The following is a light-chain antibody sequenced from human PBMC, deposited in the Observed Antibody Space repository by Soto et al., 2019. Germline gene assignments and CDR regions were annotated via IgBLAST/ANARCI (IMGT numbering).Light chain of an antibody. J-gene: IGKJ4*01. Sequence: DIQMTQSPSTLSASVGDRVTITCRASQSSGGWLAWYQQKPGKAPNLLVYKASTLESGVPSRFSGSGSVTEFTLIISNLQPDDLATYYCQQYHSFPVTFGGGTKVEIK. CDR3: QQYHSFPVT. V-gene: IGKV1-5*03. CDR2: KAS. CDR1: QSSGGW.